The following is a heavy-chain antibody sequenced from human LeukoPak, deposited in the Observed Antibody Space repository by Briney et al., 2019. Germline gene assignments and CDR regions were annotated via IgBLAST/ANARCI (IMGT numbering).Heavy chain of an antibody. Sequence: GGSLRLSCAAAGFTFSNYWMHWVRQAPGKGLEWVSVIYRGGSTYYADSVKGRFTISRDNSKNTLSLQMNSLRAVDTAVYYCARTTKEFDILTGYYFDYWGQGTLVTASS. CDR3: ARTTKEFDILTGYYFDY. J-gene: IGHJ4*02. CDR2: IYRGGST. V-gene: IGHV3-53*01. D-gene: IGHD3-9*01. CDR1: GFTFSNYW.